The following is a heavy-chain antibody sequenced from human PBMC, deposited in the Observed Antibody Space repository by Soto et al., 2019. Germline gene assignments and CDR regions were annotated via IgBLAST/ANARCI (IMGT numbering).Heavy chain of an antibody. CDR3: TRETPWLVRGGDY. J-gene: IGHJ4*02. CDR1: GFTFGDYA. V-gene: IGHV3-49*03. Sequence: PGGSLRLSCTASGFTFGDYAMSWFRQAPGKGLEWVGFIRSKAYGGTIEYAASVKGRFTISRDDSKSIAYLQMNSLKTEDTAVYYCTRETPWLVRGGDYWGQGTLVTVSS. CDR2: IRSKAYGGTI. D-gene: IGHD6-19*01.